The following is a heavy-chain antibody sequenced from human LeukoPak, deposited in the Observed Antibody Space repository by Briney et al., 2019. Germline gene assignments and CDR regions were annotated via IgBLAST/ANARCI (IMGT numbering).Heavy chain of an antibody. CDR1: GGTFSNYA. J-gene: IGHJ4*02. CDR3: ASSGGFIRSGSYSFDY. CDR2: IIPIFGTA. V-gene: IGHV1-69*05. D-gene: IGHD3-10*01. Sequence: ASVKVSCKASGGTFSNYAISWVRQAPGQGLEWMGGIIPIFGTANYAQKFQGRVTITTDESTSTAYMELSSLRSEDTAVYYCASSGGFIRSGSYSFDYWGQGTLVTVSS.